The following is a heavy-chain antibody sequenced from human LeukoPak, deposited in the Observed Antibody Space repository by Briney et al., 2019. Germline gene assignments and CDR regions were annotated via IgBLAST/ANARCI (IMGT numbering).Heavy chain of an antibody. Sequence: ASVKVSCKASGYTFTSYGIVWVRQAPGQGLEWMGWISAYNGNTNYAQNLQGRVTMTTDTSTSTAYMELRSLTSDDTAVYYCARDQSVRLLQTSSTYFKHVFAIWGQGSMVTVSS. V-gene: IGHV1-18*01. D-gene: IGHD6-13*01. J-gene: IGHJ3*02. CDR3: ARDQSVRLLQTSSTYFKHVFAI. CDR1: GYTFTSYG. CDR2: ISAYNGNT.